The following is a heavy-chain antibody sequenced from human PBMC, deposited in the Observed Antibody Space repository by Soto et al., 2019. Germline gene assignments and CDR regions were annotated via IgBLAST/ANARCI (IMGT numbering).Heavy chain of an antibody. V-gene: IGHV4-30-2*01. J-gene: IGHJ4*02. CDR2: IYHSGGT. CDR1: VGSISSGGYS. D-gene: IGHD3-9*01. CDR3: ARDSLTGYYFDY. Sequence: SETLSLTCAVSVGSISSGGYSWNWIRQPPGKGLEWIGYIYHSGGTYYNPSLKSRVAISVDKSKNQFSLKLSSVTAADTAVYYCARDSLTGYYFDYWGQGMLVTVSS.